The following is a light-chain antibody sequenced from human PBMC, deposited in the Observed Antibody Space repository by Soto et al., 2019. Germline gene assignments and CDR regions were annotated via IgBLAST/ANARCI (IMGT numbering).Light chain of an antibody. V-gene: IGKV3-11*01. J-gene: IGKJ4*01. CDR1: QSVSSN. CDR2: DAS. Sequence: EIVLIQSPATLSLSPGERATLSCRASQSVSSNLAWYQQNPGQAPNLLIFDASKRATGIPARFSGSGSGTDFTLTISSLETEDFAVYSCQQHTNWPLTFGGGTKVEIK. CDR3: QQHTNWPLT.